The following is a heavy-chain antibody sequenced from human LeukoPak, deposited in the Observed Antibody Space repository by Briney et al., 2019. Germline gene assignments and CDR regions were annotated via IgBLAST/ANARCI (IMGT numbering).Heavy chain of an antibody. CDR3: ARGPPGGRFDP. D-gene: IGHD3-10*01. V-gene: IGHV4-59*01. CDR1: GASISNYY. J-gene: IGHJ5*02. CDR2: IYYSGST. Sequence: SETLSLTCTVSGASISNYYWTWLRQPPGKGLEWIGYIYYSGSTNYNPSLKSRVTMSVDTSKNQFSLKVTSVTAADTAVYYCARGPPGGRFDPWGQGTLVTVSS.